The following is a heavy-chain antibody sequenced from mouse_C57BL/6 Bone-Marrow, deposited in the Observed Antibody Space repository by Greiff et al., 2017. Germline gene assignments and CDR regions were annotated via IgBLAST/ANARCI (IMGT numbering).Heavy chain of an antibody. V-gene: IGHV5-12*01. Sequence: EVHLVESGGGLVQPGGSLKLSCAASGFTFSDYYMYWVRQTPEKRLEWVAYISNGGGSTYYPDTVKGRFTISRDNAKNTLYLQMSRLKSEDTAMYYCASDYYGSSYWFAYWGQGTLVTVSA. CDR1: GFTFSDYY. CDR2: ISNGGGST. J-gene: IGHJ3*01. D-gene: IGHD1-1*01. CDR3: ASDYYGSSYWFAY.